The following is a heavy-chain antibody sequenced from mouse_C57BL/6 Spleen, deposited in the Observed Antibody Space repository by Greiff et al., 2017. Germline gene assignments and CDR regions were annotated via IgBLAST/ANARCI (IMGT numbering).Heavy chain of an antibody. V-gene: IGHV1-42*01. CDR3: ARGNYLYYYAMDY. Sequence: VQLQQSGPELVKPGASVKISCKASGYSFTGYYMNWVKQSPEKSLEWIGEINPSTGGTTYNQKFKSKATLTVDKSSSTAYMQLKSLTSEDSAVYYCARGNYLYYYAMDYWGQGTSVTVSS. J-gene: IGHJ4*01. CDR1: GYSFTGYY. D-gene: IGHD2-1*01. CDR2: INPSTGGT.